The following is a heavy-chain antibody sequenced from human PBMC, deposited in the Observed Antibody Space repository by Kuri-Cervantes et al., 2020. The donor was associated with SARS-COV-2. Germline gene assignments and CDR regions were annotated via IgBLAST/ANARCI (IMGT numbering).Heavy chain of an antibody. V-gene: IGHV3-21*01. J-gene: IGHJ3*02. D-gene: IGHD3-10*01. CDR2: ISSSSSYI. CDR3: ARDRPSNYYGSGSSLDAFDI. CDR1: GFTFDDYA. Sequence: GGSLRLSCAASGFTFDDYAMHWVRQAPGKGLEWVSSISSSSSYIYYADSVKGRFTISRDNAKNSLYLQMNSLRAEDTAVYYCARDRPSNYYGSGSSLDAFDIWGQGTMVTVSS.